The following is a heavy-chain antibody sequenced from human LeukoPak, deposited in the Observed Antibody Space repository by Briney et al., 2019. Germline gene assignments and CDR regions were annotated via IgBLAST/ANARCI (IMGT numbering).Heavy chain of an antibody. D-gene: IGHD5-12*01. V-gene: IGHV1-2*02. Sequence: ASVKVSCKASGYTFTGYYMHWVRQAPGQGLEWMGWINPNSGGANYAQKFQGRVTMTRDTSISTAYMELSRLRSDDTAVYYCAREVDIVAAGVDYWGQGTLVTVSS. CDR3: AREVDIVAAGVDY. CDR1: GYTFTGYY. CDR2: INPNSGGA. J-gene: IGHJ4*02.